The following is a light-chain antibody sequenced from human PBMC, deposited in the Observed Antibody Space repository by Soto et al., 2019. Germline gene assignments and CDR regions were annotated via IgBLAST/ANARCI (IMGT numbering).Light chain of an antibody. V-gene: IGKV1-39*01. CDR3: QQYNSYSRT. Sequence: DIQMTQSPSSLSASVGDRVTITCRASQSISSYLNWYQQKPGKAPKLLIYAASSLQSGVPSRFSGSGSGTDFTLTISSLQPDDFATYYCQQYNSYSRTLGQGTKVDIK. CDR1: QSISSY. CDR2: AAS. J-gene: IGKJ1*01.